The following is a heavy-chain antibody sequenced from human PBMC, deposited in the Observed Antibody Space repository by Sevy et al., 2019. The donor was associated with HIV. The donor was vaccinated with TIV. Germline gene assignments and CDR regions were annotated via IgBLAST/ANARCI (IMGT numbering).Heavy chain of an antibody. Sequence: GGSLRLSCAASGFAFSNYYAMHWVRQAPGRGREWVPLISYDGTGKYYADSVKGRFTVSRDNFKNTLSLQMNSLTTEDTAVYYCARPRANYVDHYFFYAMDVWGQGTTVTVSS. CDR2: ISYDGTGK. D-gene: IGHD4-17*01. CDR3: ARPRANYVDHYFFYAMDV. V-gene: IGHV3-30-3*01. J-gene: IGHJ6*02. CDR1: GFAFSNYYA.